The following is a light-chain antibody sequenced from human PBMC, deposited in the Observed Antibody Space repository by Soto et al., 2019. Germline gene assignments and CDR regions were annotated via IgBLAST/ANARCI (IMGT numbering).Light chain of an antibody. V-gene: IGLV2-14*03. CDR3: SSYTSSSTWV. CDR2: DVS. Sequence: QSALTQPASVSGSPGQSITISCAGTSSDVGGYNYVSWYQHHPGKAPKLMIYDVSNRPSGVSNRFSGSKSGNTASLTISGLQAEDEVDYYCSSYTSSSTWVFGGGTKLTVL. CDR1: SSDVGGYNY. J-gene: IGLJ3*02.